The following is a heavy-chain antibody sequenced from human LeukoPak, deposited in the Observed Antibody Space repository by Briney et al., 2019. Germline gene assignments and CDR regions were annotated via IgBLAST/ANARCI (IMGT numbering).Heavy chain of an antibody. CDR3: ARKIVVVPAAKTNHYYYYGMDV. CDR2: IKQDGSEK. D-gene: IGHD2-2*01. J-gene: IGHJ6*02. V-gene: IGHV3-7*01. Sequence: GGSLRLSCAASGFTFSSYWMNWVRQAPGKGLEWVANIKQDGSEKYYVDSVKGRFTISRDNAKNSLYLQMNSLRAEDTAVYYCARKIVVVPAAKTNHYYYYGMDVWGQGTTVTVSS. CDR1: GFTFSSYW.